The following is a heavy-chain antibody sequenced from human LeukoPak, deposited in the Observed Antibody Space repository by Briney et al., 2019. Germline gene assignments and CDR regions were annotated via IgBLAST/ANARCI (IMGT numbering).Heavy chain of an antibody. D-gene: IGHD1-1*01. Sequence: GGSLRLSCAASGYTFSSHAMSWVRQAPGKGLEWASAISSGGSGTYYTDSVKGRFTISRDNSKNTLYLRMSSLRAEDTAVYYCARRTAGATRAFDFWGQGTLVTVSS. CDR1: GYTFSSHA. CDR3: ARRTAGATRAFDF. V-gene: IGHV3-23*01. CDR2: ISSGGSGT. J-gene: IGHJ3*01.